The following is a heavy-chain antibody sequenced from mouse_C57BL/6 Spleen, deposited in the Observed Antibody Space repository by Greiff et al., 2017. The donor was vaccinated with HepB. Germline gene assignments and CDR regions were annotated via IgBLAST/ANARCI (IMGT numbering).Heavy chain of an antibody. CDR1: GYTFTSYW. D-gene: IGHD2-5*01. V-gene: IGHV1-69*01. CDR2: IDPSDSYT. Sequence: VQLKQPGAELVMPGASVKLSCKASGYTFTSYWMHWVKQRPGQGLEWIGEIDPSDSYTNYNQKFKGKSTLTVDKSSSTAYMQLSSLTSEDSAVYYCARSNYSNSFDYWGQGTTLTVSS. J-gene: IGHJ2*01. CDR3: ARSNYSNSFDY.